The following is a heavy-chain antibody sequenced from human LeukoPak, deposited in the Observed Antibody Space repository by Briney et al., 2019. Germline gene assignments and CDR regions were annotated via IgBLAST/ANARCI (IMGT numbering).Heavy chain of an antibody. CDR3: ARDPGDTGVDY. J-gene: IGHJ4*02. V-gene: IGHV3-33*01. CDR2: IWYDGSNK. CDR1: GFTFSSYG. Sequence: GRSLRLSCAASGFTFSSYGMHWVRQAPGKGLEWVAVIWYDGSNKYYADSVKGRFTISRDNSKNTLYLQMNSLRAEDTAVYYCARDPGDTGVDYWGQGTLVTVSS. D-gene: IGHD5-18*01.